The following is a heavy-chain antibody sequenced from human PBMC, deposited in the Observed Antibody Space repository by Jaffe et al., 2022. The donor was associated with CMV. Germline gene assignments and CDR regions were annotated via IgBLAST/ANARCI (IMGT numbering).Heavy chain of an antibody. CDR3: ARVGGETHGYSSSWYVPHPHPTTFDY. J-gene: IGHJ4*02. CDR1: GGSISSSNW. D-gene: IGHD6-13*01. Sequence: QVQLQESGPGLVKPSGTLSLTCAVSGGSISSSNWWSWVRQPPGKGLEWIGEIYHSGSTNYNPSLKSRVTISVDKSKNQFSLKLSSVTAADTAVYYCARVGGETHGYSSSWYVPHPHPTTFDYWGQGTLVTVSS. V-gene: IGHV4-4*02. CDR2: IYHSGST.